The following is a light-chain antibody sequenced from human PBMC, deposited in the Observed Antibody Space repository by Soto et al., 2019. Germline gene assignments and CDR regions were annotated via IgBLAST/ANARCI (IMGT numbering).Light chain of an antibody. CDR2: WAS. Sequence: DIVMTQSPDSLAVSLGERATINCKSSQSVLYSPNNKNYLAWYQQKPGQPPKLLVYWASTRESGVPDRFSGRGSGTDFTLTISSLQAEDAAVYYCHQYRSAPQTFGQGTKVEIK. V-gene: IGKV4-1*01. CDR1: QSVLYSPNNKNY. CDR3: HQYRSAPQT. J-gene: IGKJ1*01.